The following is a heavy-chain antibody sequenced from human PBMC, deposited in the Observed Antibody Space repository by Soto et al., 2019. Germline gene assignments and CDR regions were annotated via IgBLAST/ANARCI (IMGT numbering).Heavy chain of an antibody. J-gene: IGHJ5*02. V-gene: IGHV4-39*01. CDR2: IYYSGST. D-gene: IGHD2-15*01. CDR1: GGSISSSSYY. CDR3: ARFGYCSGGSCYPLDYNWFDP. Sequence: QLQLQESGPGLVKPSETLSLTCTVSGGSISSSSYYWGWIRQPPGKGLEWIGSIYYSGSTYYNPSLKRRVTICVDTSKNQLSLKLSSVTAADPAVYYCARFGYCSGGSCYPLDYNWFDPWGQGTLVTVSS.